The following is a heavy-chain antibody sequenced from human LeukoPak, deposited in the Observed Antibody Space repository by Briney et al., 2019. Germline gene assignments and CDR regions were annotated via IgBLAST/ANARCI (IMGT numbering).Heavy chain of an antibody. CDR2: ISGSGGST. Sequence: GGSLRLSCAASRFTFSTYAMNWIRQGPGKGLEWVSAISGSGGSTYYTDSVKGRFTISRDNSKNTVYLQMNSLRADDTAVYYCAKGTAAGPRGCDYWGQGTLVTVSS. J-gene: IGHJ4*02. V-gene: IGHV3-23*01. D-gene: IGHD6-25*01. CDR1: RFTFSTYA. CDR3: AKGTAAGPRGCDY.